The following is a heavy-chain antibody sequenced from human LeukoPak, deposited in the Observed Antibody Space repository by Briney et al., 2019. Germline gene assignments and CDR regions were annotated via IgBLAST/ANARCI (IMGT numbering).Heavy chain of an antibody. CDR3: ARGLYYYDSNGRTPYDY. D-gene: IGHD3-22*01. CDR1: RYTFTSYG. V-gene: IGHV1-8*02. Sequence: ASVKVSCKASRYTFTSYGISWVRQAPGQGLEWLGWMNPNSGITGYAQKFQGRVSMTRNTSISTAYMELSSLRSEDTAVYYCARGLYYYDSNGRTPYDYWGQGTLVTVSS. J-gene: IGHJ4*02. CDR2: MNPNSGIT.